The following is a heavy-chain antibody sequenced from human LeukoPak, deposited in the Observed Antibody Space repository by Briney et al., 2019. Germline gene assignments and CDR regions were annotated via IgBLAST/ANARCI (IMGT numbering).Heavy chain of an antibody. CDR1: GFTFTSYA. D-gene: IGHD1-26*01. V-gene: IGHV3-23*01. CDR3: ARVLIVGANSCFAFYT. J-gene: IGHJ3*02. CDR2: ISVSGGSA. Sequence: PGGSLTLSSAASGFTFTSYASSWVRQAPGKGLEWVSTISVSGGSAYYADSVKGRFTISRDNSKNTLYVQMNSLRSEDTAMYYCARVLIVGANSCFAFYTLGPGTKVTVSS.